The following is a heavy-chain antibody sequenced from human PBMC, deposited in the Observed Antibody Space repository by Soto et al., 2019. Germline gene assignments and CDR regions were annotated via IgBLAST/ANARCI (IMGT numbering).Heavy chain of an antibody. CDR3: ARLRIATNNYKWFDP. CDR1: GAALNSGNYY. Sequence: PSETLSLTCSVSGAALNSGNYYWSWIRQVPGKGLRWIGHIYVTGAVDYNPSLRDRITISQDTSERQFSLNLRLVTAADTVVYYCARLRIATNNYKWFDPWGQGTLVTVSS. CDR2: IYVTGAV. D-gene: IGHD2-21*01. J-gene: IGHJ5*02. V-gene: IGHV4-31*03.